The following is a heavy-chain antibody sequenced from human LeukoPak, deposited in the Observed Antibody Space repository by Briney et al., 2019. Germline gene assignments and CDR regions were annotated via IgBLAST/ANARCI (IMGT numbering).Heavy chain of an antibody. CDR3: ARSSSWLNVYHYYGMDV. D-gene: IGHD5-24*01. V-gene: IGHV1-8*01. CDR1: GYTSTSYD. J-gene: IGHJ6*02. Sequence: ASVKVSCKASGYTSTSYDINWVRQATGQGLEWMGWMNPNSGNTGYAPKFQGRVTMTRNTSISTAYMELSSLRSEDTAVYYCARSSSWLNVYHYYGMDVWGQGTTATVSS. CDR2: MNPNSGNT.